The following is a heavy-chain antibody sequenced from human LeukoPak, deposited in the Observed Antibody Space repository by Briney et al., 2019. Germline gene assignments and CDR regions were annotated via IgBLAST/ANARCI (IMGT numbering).Heavy chain of an antibody. CDR1: GFTFGDSW. CDR2: INADGSTT. Sequence: GGSLRLSCAASGFTFGDSWVHWVRQAPGKGLVWVSLINADGSTTTYADSVKGRFTISRDNARNALSLQMNSLTIEDTAVYYCVVVVEPPDSDGFDVWGQGTMITVSS. CDR3: VVVVEPPDSDGFDV. J-gene: IGHJ3*01. V-gene: IGHV3-74*01. D-gene: IGHD1-14*01.